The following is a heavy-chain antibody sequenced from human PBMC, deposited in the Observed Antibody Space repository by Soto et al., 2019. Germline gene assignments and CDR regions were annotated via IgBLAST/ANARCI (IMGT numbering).Heavy chain of an antibody. CDR3: ATTLPPSARSFFSWFAP. J-gene: IGHJ5*02. V-gene: IGHV5-10-1*01. Sequence: GESLKISCKASGYSFTRKWISWVREVPGKGLEWIGRIDCIASYSNYSPSFQGHVTISVDMSRSTAYVQWSSLKAPDAAMYSCATTLPPSARSFFSWFAPWGQGTLVTVSS. CDR2: IDCIASYS. CDR1: GYSFTRKW. D-gene: IGHD1-1*01.